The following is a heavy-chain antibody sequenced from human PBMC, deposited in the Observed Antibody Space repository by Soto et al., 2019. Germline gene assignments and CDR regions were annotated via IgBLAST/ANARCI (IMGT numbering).Heavy chain of an antibody. J-gene: IGHJ5*02. V-gene: IGHV4-31*03. CDR1: GGSISRGGYY. CDR2: IYYSGST. D-gene: IGHD3-9*01. Sequence: PSETRSLTCTVSGGSISRGGYYWSCIRQHPGKGLEWIGYIYYSGSTYYNPSLKSRVTISVDTSKNQFSLKLSSVTAADTAVYYCARGNYDILTGYGTPNWFDPWGQGTLVTVSS. CDR3: ARGNYDILTGYGTPNWFDP.